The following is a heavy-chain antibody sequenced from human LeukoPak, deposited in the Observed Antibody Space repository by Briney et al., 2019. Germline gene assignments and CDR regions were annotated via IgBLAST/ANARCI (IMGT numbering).Heavy chain of an antibody. Sequence: GGSLRLSCAASGFTFSSYAMHWVRQAPGKGLEWVAVISYDGSNKYYADSVKGRFTISRDNSKNTLYLQMNSLRAEDTAVYYCARGAKYFDQQGIDYWGQGTLVTVSS. D-gene: IGHD3-9*01. CDR2: ISYDGSNK. CDR1: GFTFSSYA. CDR3: ARGAKYFDQQGIDY. V-gene: IGHV3-30-3*01. J-gene: IGHJ4*02.